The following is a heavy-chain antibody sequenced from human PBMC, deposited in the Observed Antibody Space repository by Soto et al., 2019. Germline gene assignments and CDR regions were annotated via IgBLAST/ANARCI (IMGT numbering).Heavy chain of an antibody. D-gene: IGHD3-16*02. J-gene: IGHJ6*02. CDR1: EFTFNNYW. V-gene: IGHV3-74*01. CDR3: ARGIYLTYGLDV. Sequence: EVQLVESGGGLVQPGGSLRLSCAASEFTFNNYWMHWVRQVPGKGLEGVSRINTDGSTTNYADSVMGRFTISRDNADNTVYLQMNSLRAEDTAVYYCARGIYLTYGLDVWGQGATVTVSS. CDR2: INTDGSTT.